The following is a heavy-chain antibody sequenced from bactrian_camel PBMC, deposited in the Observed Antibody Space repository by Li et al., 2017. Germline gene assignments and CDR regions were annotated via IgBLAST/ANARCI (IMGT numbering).Heavy chain of an antibody. J-gene: IGHJ4*01. D-gene: IGHD3*01. Sequence: HVQLVESGGGSVQAGGSLRLSCAPSEYTSRLYYMAWFRQAPGKEREGFAAIGGSGPVYAGSEKGRFTLSQDNAKNTVTVYLQMNGLKPEDTAMYFCAARRYCLGWAGYGDDWPDWGQGTQVTVS. CDR2: IGGSGP. CDR3: AARRYCLGWAGYGDDWPD. V-gene: IGHV3-3*01. CDR1: EYTSRLYY.